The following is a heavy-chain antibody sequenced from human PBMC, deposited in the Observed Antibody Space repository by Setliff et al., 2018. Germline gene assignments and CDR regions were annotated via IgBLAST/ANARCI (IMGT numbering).Heavy chain of an antibody. J-gene: IGHJ6*02. V-gene: IGHV1-2*04. Sequence: GASVKVSCKASGYTFTGYYIHWVRQAPGQGLEWMGCLNPNSGGTNSTRKFEGCVTMTRDTSISAAYMELSSLKSNDTAVYYCAKTYSGYDKYYGMDVWGQGTTVTVSS. D-gene: IGHD5-12*01. CDR1: GYTFTGYY. CDR2: LNPNSGGT. CDR3: AKTYSGYDKYYGMDV.